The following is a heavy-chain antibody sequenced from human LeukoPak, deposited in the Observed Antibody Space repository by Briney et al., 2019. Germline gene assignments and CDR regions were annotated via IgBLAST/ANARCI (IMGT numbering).Heavy chain of an antibody. CDR3: VRGYYYDSGSYFHDY. CDR2: IYYSGST. Sequence: PSETLSLTCTVSGGSISNYYWNWIRQPPGKGLEWIGYIYYSGSTNYNPSLKSRVTISVDTSKNQFSLRLSSVTAADTAVYYCVRGYYYDSGSYFHDYWGQGTLVTVSS. V-gene: IGHV4-59*01. CDR1: GGSISNYY. D-gene: IGHD3-10*01. J-gene: IGHJ4*02.